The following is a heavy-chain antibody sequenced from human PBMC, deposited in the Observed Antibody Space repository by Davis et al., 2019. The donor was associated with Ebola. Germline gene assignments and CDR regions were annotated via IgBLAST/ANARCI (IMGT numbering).Heavy chain of an antibody. CDR2: INHSGST. J-gene: IGHJ5*02. CDR1: GGSFSGYD. D-gene: IGHD2-2*01. V-gene: IGHV4-34*01. CDR3: ATSQDCSSTSCDNWFDP. Sequence: MPSETLSLTCAVYGGSFSGYDWSWIRQPPGKGLEWIGEINHSGSTNYNPSLKSRVTISVDTSKNQFSLKLTSVTAADTAVYYCATSQDCSSTSCDNWFDPWGQGTLVTVSS.